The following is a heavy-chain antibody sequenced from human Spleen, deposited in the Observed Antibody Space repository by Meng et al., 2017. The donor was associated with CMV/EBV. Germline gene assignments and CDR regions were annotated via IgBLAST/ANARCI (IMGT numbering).Heavy chain of an antibody. CDR1: GYSFMSYW. D-gene: IGHD4-11*01. CDR3: ARRPYNNFDFGY. CDR2: IYPGDSDA. J-gene: IGHJ4*02. V-gene: IGHV5-51*01. Sequence: GESLKISCKASGYSFMSYWIGWVRQMPGKGLEWMGIIYPGDSDAKYSPSFQGQVTISADKSISTAYLQWSSLKASDTAMYYCARRPYNNFDFGYWGQGTLVTVSS.